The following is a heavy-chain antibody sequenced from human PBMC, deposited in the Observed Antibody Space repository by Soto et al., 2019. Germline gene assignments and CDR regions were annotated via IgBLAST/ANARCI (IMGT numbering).Heavy chain of an antibody. V-gene: IGHV3-30-3*01. CDR2: ISYDGSNK. J-gene: IGHJ6*02. CDR1: GFTFSSYA. D-gene: IGHD3-3*01. Sequence: PGGSLRLSCAASGFTFSSYAMHWVRQAPGKGLEWVAVISYDGSNKYYAESVKGRFTISRDNSKNTLYLQMNSLRAEDTAVYYCARDLEIFGVVKEYSGMDVWGQGTTVTVSS. CDR3: ARDLEIFGVVKEYSGMDV.